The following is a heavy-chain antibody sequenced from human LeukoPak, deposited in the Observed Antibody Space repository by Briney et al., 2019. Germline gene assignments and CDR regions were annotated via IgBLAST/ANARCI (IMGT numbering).Heavy chain of an antibody. CDR3: ARDPRGYYYDSSGYFVYYYYGMDV. V-gene: IGHV4-59*12. D-gene: IGHD3-22*01. CDR2: IYYSGST. CDR1: GGSISSYY. Sequence: PSETLSLTCTVSGGSISSYYWSWIRQPPGKGLEWIGYIYYSGSTNYNPSLKSRVTISVDASKNQFSLKLSSVTAADTAVYYCARDPRGYYYDSSGYFVYYYYGMDVWGQGTTVTVSS. J-gene: IGHJ6*02.